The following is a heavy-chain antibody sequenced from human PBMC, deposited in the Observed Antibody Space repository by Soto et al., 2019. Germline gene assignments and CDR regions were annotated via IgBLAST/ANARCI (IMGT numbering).Heavy chain of an antibody. J-gene: IGHJ5*02. CDR3: ARGELEGYSGYWFDP. V-gene: IGHV4-4*02. D-gene: IGHD5-12*01. CDR2: IYHSGST. CDR1: SGSISSSNW. Sequence: SETLSLTCAVSSGSISSSNWWSWVRQPPGKGLEWIGEIYHSGSTNYNPSLKSRVTISVDKSKNQFSLKLSSVTAADTAVYYCARGELEGYSGYWFDPWGQGTLVTVSS.